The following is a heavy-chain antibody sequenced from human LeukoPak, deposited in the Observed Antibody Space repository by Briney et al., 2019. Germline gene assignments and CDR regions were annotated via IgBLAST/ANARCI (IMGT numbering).Heavy chain of an antibody. V-gene: IGHV1-2*02. Sequence: ASVTVSCTASGYTFTDYYMNWVRQAPGQGLEWMGWINFNSGGTNYAQKFQGRVTMTRDTSISTAYMEVSRLRSDDTAVYYCARGPLGFTYGFDYWGQGSLVTVSS. D-gene: IGHD4-17*01. J-gene: IGHJ4*02. CDR2: INFNSGGT. CDR1: GYTFTDYY. CDR3: ARGPLGFTYGFDY.